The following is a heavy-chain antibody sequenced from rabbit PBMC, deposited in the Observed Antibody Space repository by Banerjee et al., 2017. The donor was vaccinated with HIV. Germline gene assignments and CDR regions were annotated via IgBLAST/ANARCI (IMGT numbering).Heavy chain of an antibody. D-gene: IGHD6-1*01. CDR3: VRESYYSYGYPGDAYATSTL. J-gene: IGHJ6*01. CDR2: INSSSRNV. V-gene: IGHV1S45*01. Sequence: QEQLEESGGDLVKPEGSLTITCTAPGFSFSNKYVMCWVRQAPGKGLEWIGCINSSSRNVVYANWAKGRFTISKTSWTTVTLQMTSLTAADTATYFCVRESYYSYGYPGDAYATSTLWGQGTLVTVS. CDR1: GFSFSNKYV.